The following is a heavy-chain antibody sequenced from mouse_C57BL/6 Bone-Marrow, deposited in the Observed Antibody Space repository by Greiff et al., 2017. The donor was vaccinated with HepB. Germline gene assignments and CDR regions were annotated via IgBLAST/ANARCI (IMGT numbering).Heavy chain of an antibody. CDR3: VRDYYGSSCYWYFDV. Sequence: GGGLVQPKGSLKLSCAASGFSFNTYAMNWVRQAPGKGLEWVARIRSKSNNYATYYADSVKDRFTISRDDSESMLYLQMNNLKTEDTAMYYCVRDYYGSSCYWYFDVWGTGTTVTVSS. V-gene: IGHV10-1*01. D-gene: IGHD1-1*01. CDR1: GFSFNTYA. CDR2: IRSKSNNYAT. J-gene: IGHJ1*03.